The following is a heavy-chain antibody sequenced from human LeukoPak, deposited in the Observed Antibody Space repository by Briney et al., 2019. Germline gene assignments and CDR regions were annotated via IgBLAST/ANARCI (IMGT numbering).Heavy chain of an antibody. J-gene: IGHJ4*02. CDR1: GFTFSSYW. CDR3: ARDFRFLEDY. D-gene: IGHD3-3*01. CDR2: INTDASTT. Sequence: GGSLRLSCAASGFTFSSYWMHWVRQAPGKGLMWVSRINTDASTTSNADSVKGRFTISRDNAKNSLYLQMNSLRAEDTAVYYCARDFRFLEDYWGQGTLVTVSS. V-gene: IGHV3-74*01.